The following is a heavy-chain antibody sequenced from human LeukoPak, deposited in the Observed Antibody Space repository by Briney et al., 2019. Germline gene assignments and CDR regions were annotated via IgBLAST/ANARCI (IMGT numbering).Heavy chain of an antibody. D-gene: IGHD6-19*01. CDR3: ASPLKYSSGWFHAFDL. CDR1: GYTFTGYY. Sequence: ASVKVSCKASGYTFTGYYMHWVRPAPGQGLEWMGWINPNSGGTNIAQKFLGRVTMTRDTSISTAYMDLSRLRSDDTAVYYCASPLKYSSGWFHAFDLWGQGTMVTVSS. J-gene: IGHJ3*01. V-gene: IGHV1-2*02. CDR2: INPNSGGT.